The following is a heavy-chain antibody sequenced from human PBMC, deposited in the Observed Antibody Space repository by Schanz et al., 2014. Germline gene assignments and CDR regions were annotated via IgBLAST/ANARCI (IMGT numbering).Heavy chain of an antibody. CDR3: AASSGWHPSTDY. CDR2: ISGTGGDDT. D-gene: IGHD6-19*01. J-gene: IGHJ4*02. Sequence: EVQLVESGGGLVQPGGSLRLSCAASGFGFSSYSMNWVRQAPGKGLLWVSSISGTGGDDTYYADSVKGRFTISRDNAKSSLYLQMNSLRVEDTAVYYCAASSGWHPSTDYWGQGTLVTVSS. V-gene: IGHV3-21*04. CDR1: GFGFSSYS.